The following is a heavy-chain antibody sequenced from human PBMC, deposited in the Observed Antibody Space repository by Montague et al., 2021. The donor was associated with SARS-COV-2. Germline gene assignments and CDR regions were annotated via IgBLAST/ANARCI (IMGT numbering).Heavy chain of an antibody. CDR2: IFYTGSK. CDR3: ARAQNICFIANCVNYFDL. J-gene: IGHJ4*02. D-gene: IGHD2-15*01. V-gene: IGHV4-59*01. CDR1: GGSPSYYY. Sequence: SETLSLTCSVSGGSPSYYYWTWIRQSPGKGLQWIGYIFYTGSKKFNPSLKTRVSMSLDASKNHFSQRLSAVTAADTARYYCARAQNICFIANCVNYFDLWGLGALVTVSS.